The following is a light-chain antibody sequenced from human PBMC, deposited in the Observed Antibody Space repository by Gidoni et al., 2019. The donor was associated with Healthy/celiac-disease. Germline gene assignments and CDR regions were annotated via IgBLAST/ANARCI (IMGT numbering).Light chain of an antibody. CDR3: QQYYSYPLT. J-gene: IGKJ4*01. CDR2: AAS. V-gene: IGKV1-8*01. CDR1: QGISSY. Sequence: AIRMTQSPSSFSASTGDSVTITCRASQGISSYLAWYQQKPGKATKLLIYAASTLQSGVPSRFSGSGSGTDFTLTISCLQSEDFATYYCQQYYSYPLTFGGGTKVEIK.